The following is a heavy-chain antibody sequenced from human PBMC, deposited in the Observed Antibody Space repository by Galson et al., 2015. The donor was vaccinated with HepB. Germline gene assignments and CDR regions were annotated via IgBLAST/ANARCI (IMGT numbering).Heavy chain of an antibody. CDR3: ARTGYSYGYNLGYWYFDL. J-gene: IGHJ2*01. CDR2: ISYDGSNK. Sequence: SLRLSCAASGFTFSSYGMHWVRQAPGKGLEWVAVISYDGSNKYYADSVKGRFTISRDNSKNTLYLQMNSLRAEDTAVYYCARTGYSYGYNLGYWYFDLWGRGTLVTVSS. D-gene: IGHD5-18*01. CDR1: GFTFSSYG. V-gene: IGHV3-30*03.